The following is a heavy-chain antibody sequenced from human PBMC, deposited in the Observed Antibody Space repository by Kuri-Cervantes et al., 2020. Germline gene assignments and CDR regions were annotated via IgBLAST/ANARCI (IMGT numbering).Heavy chain of an antibody. CDR1: GFSLSNARMG. D-gene: IGHD3-22*01. CDR2: IYYSGSI. CDR3: ARRDDTSGSPYFDY. J-gene: IGHJ4*02. V-gene: IGHV4-61*01. Sequence: SGPTLVKPTETLTLTCTVSGFSLSNARMGVSWIRQPPGKALEWIGYIYYSGSITYNPSLKSRVTISVDTSKNQFSLKLSSVTAADTAVYYCARRDDTSGSPYFDYWGQGTLVTVSS.